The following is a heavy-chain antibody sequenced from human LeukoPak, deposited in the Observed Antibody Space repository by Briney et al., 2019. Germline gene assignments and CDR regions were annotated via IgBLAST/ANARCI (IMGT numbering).Heavy chain of an antibody. V-gene: IGHV3-9*01. Sequence: AGSVKGRFTISRDNARNTLYLHMSSLRVEDTALHYCVKVLNAGTHYYGMDVWGQGTTVTVSS. CDR3: VKVLNAGTHYYGMDV. D-gene: IGHD3-10*01. J-gene: IGHJ6*02.